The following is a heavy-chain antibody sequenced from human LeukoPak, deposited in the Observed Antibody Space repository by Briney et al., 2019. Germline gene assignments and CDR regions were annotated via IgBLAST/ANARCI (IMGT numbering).Heavy chain of an antibody. CDR2: ISGSADDT. CDR1: GFAVGSNY. V-gene: IGHV3-23*01. Sequence: GGSLRLSCVASGFAVGSNYMSWVRQAPGKGLEWVSGISGSADDTYYAGSVKGRFTISRDFSKNTLYLQMNSLRVEDTALYFCAKGPKLGDGFHCDYWGQGILVTVSS. CDR3: AKGPKLGDGFHCDY. J-gene: IGHJ4*02. D-gene: IGHD5-24*01.